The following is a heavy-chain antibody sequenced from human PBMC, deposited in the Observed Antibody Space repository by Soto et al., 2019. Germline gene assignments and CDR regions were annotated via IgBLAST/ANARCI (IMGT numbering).Heavy chain of an antibody. D-gene: IGHD6-13*01. CDR2: ISPYNNST. CDR1: GYTFTSNG. J-gene: IGHJ6*02. Sequence: ASVKVSCKASGYTFTSNGISWVRQAPGQRLEWMGIISPYNNSTKYAQKLQGRVTMTRDTSTNTVFMELSSLRSEDTAVYYCTSRGEQQLLNYYYFGMDVWGQGTTVTVSS. V-gene: IGHV1-18*01. CDR3: TSRGEQQLLNYYYFGMDV.